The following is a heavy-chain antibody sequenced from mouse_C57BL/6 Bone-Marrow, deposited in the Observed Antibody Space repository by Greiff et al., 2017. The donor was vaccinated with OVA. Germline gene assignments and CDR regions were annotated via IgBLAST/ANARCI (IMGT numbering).Heavy chain of an antibody. J-gene: IGHJ1*03. CDR1: GYTFTSYW. Sequence: VQLQQPGAELVMPGASVKLSCKASGYTFTSYWMPWVKQRPGQGLEWIGEIDHTDSYTNYNQKFKGQSTLTVDKSSSNAYMQLSSLTSEDSAVYYCARLLYCYFDVWGTGTTVTVSS. D-gene: IGHD1-1*01. V-gene: IGHV1-69*01. CDR3: ARLLYCYFDV. CDR2: IDHTDSYT.